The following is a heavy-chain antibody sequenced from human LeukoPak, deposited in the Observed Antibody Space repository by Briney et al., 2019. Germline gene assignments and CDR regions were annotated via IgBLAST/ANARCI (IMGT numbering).Heavy chain of an antibody. CDR1: GYTFNSHW. Sequence: GESLKISCQGPGYTFNSHWIAWVRQMPGKGLEWMGIVDPGDSSAKYSPSFQGQVTISADKSISTAYLQWSSLKASDTAMYYCARGYYYGSGSPTPFDPWGQGTLVTVSS. J-gene: IGHJ5*02. D-gene: IGHD3-10*01. CDR2: VDPGDSSA. CDR3: ARGYYYGSGSPTPFDP. V-gene: IGHV5-51*01.